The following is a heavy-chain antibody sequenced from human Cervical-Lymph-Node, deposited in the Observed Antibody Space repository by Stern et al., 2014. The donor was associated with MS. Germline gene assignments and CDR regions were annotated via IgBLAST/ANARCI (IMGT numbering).Heavy chain of an antibody. CDR3: AKGPYDSSGSSIFFRLDH. V-gene: IGHV3-30*18. D-gene: IGHD3-22*01. CDR1: GFTFSQYG. J-gene: IGHJ4*02. CDR2: TSFDGTNE. Sequence: QVQLVQSGGDMVQPGTSLSLSCAASGFTFSQYGMHWVRQAPGKGLEWVAATSFDGTNEYYAGSVKGRFTISRDNSKNTLSLQMNSLRGEDTAVYYCAKGPYDSSGSSIFFRLDHWGQGTLVTVSS.